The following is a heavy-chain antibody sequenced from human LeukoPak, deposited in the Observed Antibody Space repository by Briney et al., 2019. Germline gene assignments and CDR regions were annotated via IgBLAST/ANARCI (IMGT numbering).Heavy chain of an antibody. Sequence: AGSLRLSCAASGFTFSTNGMSWVRQAPGKGLEWVSCISGSSASTFYADSVKGRFTISRDNSKNTLYLQMNSLRAEDTAVYYCAKDFAPTAWGQGTLVTVSS. J-gene: IGHJ5*02. V-gene: IGHV3-23*01. CDR2: ISGSSAST. CDR3: AKDFAPTA. CDR1: GFTFSTNG.